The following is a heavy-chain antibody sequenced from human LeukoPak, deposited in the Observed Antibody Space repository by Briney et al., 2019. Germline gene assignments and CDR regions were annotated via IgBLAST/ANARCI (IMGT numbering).Heavy chain of an antibody. Sequence: SETLSLTCTVSGGSISSYYWSWIRQPPGKGLEWIGYIYYSGSTGSNPSLKSRVTISVDTSKNQFSLKLRSVTAADTAVYYCARDEYSSSSGDAFDIWGQGTMVTVSS. V-gene: IGHV4-59*01. D-gene: IGHD6-6*01. CDR2: IYYSGST. CDR3: ARDEYSSSSGDAFDI. CDR1: GGSISSYY. J-gene: IGHJ3*02.